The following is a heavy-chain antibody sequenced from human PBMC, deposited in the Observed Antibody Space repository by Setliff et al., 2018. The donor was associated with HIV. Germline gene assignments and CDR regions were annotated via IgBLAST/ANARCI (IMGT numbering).Heavy chain of an antibody. CDR3: ASAGAWQRNALDI. V-gene: IGHV1-46*01. J-gene: IGHJ3*02. D-gene: IGHD5-12*01. Sequence: ASVKVSCKPSGYSFTNHYMHWVRQAPGQGLEWMGVINPTGGSTRNTRKFQGRVAMTRDTSTSTVYMELSSLRSEDTAVYYCASAGAWQRNALDIWGQGTMVTVS. CDR1: GYSFTNHY. CDR2: INPTGGST.